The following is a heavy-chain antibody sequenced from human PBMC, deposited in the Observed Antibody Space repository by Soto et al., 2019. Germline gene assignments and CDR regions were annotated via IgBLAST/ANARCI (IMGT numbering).Heavy chain of an antibody. D-gene: IGHD3-22*01. CDR3: ARDYYDSSGPPTGWFDP. V-gene: IGHV4-59*01. CDR2: IYYSGST. CDR1: GGSISSYY. Sequence: SETLSLTCTVSGGSISSYYWSWIRQPPGKGLEWIGYIYYSGSTNYNPSHKSRVTISVDTSKNQFSLKLSSVTAADTAVYYCARDYYDSSGPPTGWFDPWGQGTLVTVSS. J-gene: IGHJ5*02.